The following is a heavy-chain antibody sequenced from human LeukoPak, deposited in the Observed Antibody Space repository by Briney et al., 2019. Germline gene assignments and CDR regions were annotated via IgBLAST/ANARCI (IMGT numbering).Heavy chain of an antibody. J-gene: IGHJ4*02. Sequence: GESLKISCKGSGYSFTNSWIGWVRQMPGKGLEWMGIVFPADSDTRYSPSFQGQVTFSADKSISTAYLQWSSLKASDSAMYYCARRGGAFDYWGQGTLVTVSS. V-gene: IGHV5-51*01. CDR2: VFPADSDT. D-gene: IGHD4-17*01. CDR1: GYSFTNSW. CDR3: ARRGGAFDY.